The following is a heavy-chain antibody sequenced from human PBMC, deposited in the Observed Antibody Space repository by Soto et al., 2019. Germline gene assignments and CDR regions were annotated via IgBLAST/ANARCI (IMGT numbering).Heavy chain of an antibody. CDR1: GGTFSSYA. CDR2: IIPIFGTA. Sequence: QVQLVQSGAEVKKPGSSVKVSCKASGGTFSSYAISWVRQAPGQGLEWMGGIIPIFGTANYAQKFQVRVTITADESTSTDYMELSSLRSEDTAVYYCARDEVRGAHRPDTDYYCGMDVWGQGTTVTVSS. J-gene: IGHJ6*02. CDR3: ARDEVRGAHRPDTDYYCGMDV. D-gene: IGHD3-10*01. V-gene: IGHV1-69*01.